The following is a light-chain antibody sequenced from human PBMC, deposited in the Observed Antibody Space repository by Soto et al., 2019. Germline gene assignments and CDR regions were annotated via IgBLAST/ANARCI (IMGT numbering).Light chain of an antibody. CDR2: GAS. J-gene: IGKJ4*01. CDR1: QSVSSN. Sequence: EIVMTQSPATLSVSLGDRVTISCRASQSVSSNLAWYQQKPGQAPRLLIYGASTRATGIPARFSGSGSGTEFTLIISSLQSEDFATYYCLQVNSFPLSFGGGTKVDIK. CDR3: LQVNSFPLS. V-gene: IGKV3-15*01.